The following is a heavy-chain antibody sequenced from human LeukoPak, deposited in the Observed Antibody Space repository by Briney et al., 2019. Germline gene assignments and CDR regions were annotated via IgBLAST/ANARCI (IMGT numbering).Heavy chain of an antibody. J-gene: IGHJ6*03. CDR3: AADLGYCSGGSCLRPYYYYYMDV. CDR2: ISASGGT. V-gene: IGHV3-23*01. CDR1: GFTFSSYD. Sequence: GGSLRLSCAASGFTFSSYDMSWVRQAPGKGLEWVSAISASGGTYYADSVKGRFTISRDNSNNTLYLQTDSMRAEDTAVYYCAADLGYCSGGSCLRPYYYYYMDVWGKGTTVTVSS. D-gene: IGHD2-15*01.